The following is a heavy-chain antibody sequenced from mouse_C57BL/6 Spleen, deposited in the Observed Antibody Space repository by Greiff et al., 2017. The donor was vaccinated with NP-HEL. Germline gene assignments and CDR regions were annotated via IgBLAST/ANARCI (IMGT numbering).Heavy chain of an antibody. CDR2: IFPGSGST. D-gene: IGHD1-1*01. V-gene: IGHV1-75*01. CDR1: GYTFTDYY. J-gene: IGHJ1*03. CDR3: ASAPYYYGSSYWYFDV. Sequence: VQLQQSGPELVKPGASVKISCKASGYTFTDYYINWVKQRPGQGLEWIGWIFPGSGSTYYNEKFKGKATLTVDKSSSTAYMLLSSLTSEDSAVYFCASAPYYYGSSYWYFDVWGTGTTVTVSS.